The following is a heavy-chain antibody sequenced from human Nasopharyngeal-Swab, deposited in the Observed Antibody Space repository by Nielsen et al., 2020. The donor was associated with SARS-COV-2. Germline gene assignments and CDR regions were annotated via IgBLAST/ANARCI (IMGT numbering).Heavy chain of an antibody. CDR2: VNYGGVT. CDR3: ARDGEGVEPAPILGLGPYYFYFYMDV. D-gene: IGHD2-2*01. V-gene: IGHV4-34*01. Sequence: PETLSLTCAVYGESFSGHQWSWVRQPPGKGLEWIGEVNYGGVTNYNPSLKSRVIISVDTSKNQFSLKLKSVTAADTAVYFCARDGEGVEPAPILGLGPYYFYFYMDVWGKGTTVTVSS. CDR1: GESFSGHQ. J-gene: IGHJ6*03.